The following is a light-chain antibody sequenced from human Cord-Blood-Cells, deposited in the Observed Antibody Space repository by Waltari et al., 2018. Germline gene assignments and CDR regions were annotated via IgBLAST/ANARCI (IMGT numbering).Light chain of an antibody. CDR1: QSLLHSNGYNY. J-gene: IGKJ1*01. V-gene: IGKV2-28*01. CDR3: MQALQTPRT. CDR2: LGS. Sequence: DIVMTQSPLSLPVTPGEPASISCRSSQSLLHSNGYNYLDWYLQKPGHSPQLLIYLGSNRVSGVPDRFSGIGSGTEFTLKISRGEAEDVGVYYCMQALQTPRTFGQGTKVEIK.